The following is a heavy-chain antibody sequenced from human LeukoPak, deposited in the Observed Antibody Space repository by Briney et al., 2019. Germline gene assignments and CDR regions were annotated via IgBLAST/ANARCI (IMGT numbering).Heavy chain of an antibody. V-gene: IGHV3-48*03. CDR3: ARQIVGATGLDY. CDR2: ISSSGRTV. D-gene: IGHD1-26*01. CDR1: GYTFSSYE. Sequence: GGSLRLSCAASGYTFSSYEMKCVRQAPGKGLEWVSYISSSGRTVYYADSVKGRFTISRDNAKDSLYLQMNSLRAEDTAVYYCARQIVGATGLDYWGQGTLVTVSS. J-gene: IGHJ4*02.